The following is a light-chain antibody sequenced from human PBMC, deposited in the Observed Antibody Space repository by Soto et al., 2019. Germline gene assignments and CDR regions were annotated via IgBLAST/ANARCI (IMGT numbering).Light chain of an antibody. J-gene: IGKJ1*01. V-gene: IGKV3-15*01. Sequence: EIEMTQSPATLSVSTGERATLSCRASQSVRSNLGWFQQKPGQAPRLLINGASTRATGIPARFSGSGSDTEFTLTISSLQSEDFAVYYCQQYNNWLWTFGQGTKVDIK. CDR1: QSVRSN. CDR3: QQYNNWLWT. CDR2: GAS.